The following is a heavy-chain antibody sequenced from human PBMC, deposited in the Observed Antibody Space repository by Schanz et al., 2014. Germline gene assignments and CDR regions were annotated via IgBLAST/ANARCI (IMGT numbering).Heavy chain of an antibody. CDR3: VRDSFFAFDY. D-gene: IGHD3-3*01. Sequence: VQLVASGGGLVQPGGSLRLSCAASGFTFSDYYMSWIRQAPGKGLEWVSYVSSSSSYTHYADSVKGRFTISRDNAKNSLFLQMNSLRPEDTAVYYCVRDSFFAFDYWGQGTLVTVSS. J-gene: IGHJ4*02. CDR2: VSSSSSYT. CDR1: GFTFSDYY. V-gene: IGHV3-11*06.